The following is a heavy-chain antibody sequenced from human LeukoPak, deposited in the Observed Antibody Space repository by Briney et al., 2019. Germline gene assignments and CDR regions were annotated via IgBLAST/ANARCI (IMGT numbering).Heavy chain of an antibody. CDR3: ARYVSGGTGFAP. D-gene: IGHD3-10*01. Sequence: PSETLSLTCSVSAGSISSDNYQWGWVRQPPGKGLEWIGYVNYSGSTYYNPSLKSRVTISVDTSNNQFSLRLSSVIAANTAVYCCARYVSGGTGFAPWGQGTRVTVSS. J-gene: IGHJ5*02. CDR1: AGSISSDNYQ. V-gene: IGHV4-30-4*01. CDR2: VNYSGST.